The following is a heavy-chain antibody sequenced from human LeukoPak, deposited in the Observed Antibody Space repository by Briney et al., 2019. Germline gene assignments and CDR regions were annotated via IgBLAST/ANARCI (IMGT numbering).Heavy chain of an antibody. J-gene: IGHJ2*01. D-gene: IGHD1-1*01. Sequence: PSETLSLTCTVSGGSTSSGGYYWSWIRQHPGKGLEWIGYIYYSGSTYYNPSLKSRVTISVDTSKNQFSLKLSSVTAADTAVYYCAREPSAERGYFDLWGRGTLVTVSS. CDR1: GGSTSSGGYY. CDR2: IYYSGST. V-gene: IGHV4-31*03. CDR3: AREPSAERGYFDL.